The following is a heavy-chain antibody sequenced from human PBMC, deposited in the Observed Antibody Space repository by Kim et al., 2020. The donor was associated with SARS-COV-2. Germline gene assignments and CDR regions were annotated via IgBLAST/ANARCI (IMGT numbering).Heavy chain of an antibody. CDR1: GGSISRSTYY. CDR3: ASINVVTGYDYFDY. D-gene: IGHD5-18*01. Sequence: SETLSLTCTVSGGSISRSTYYWGWIRQPPGQGLEWIGSIYYSGSTYYNPSLKSRVTISADTTNNQFSLKLSTATAADTAVYYCASINVVTGYDYFDYWGQGTLVTVSS. CDR2: IYYSGST. V-gene: IGHV4-39*01. J-gene: IGHJ4*02.